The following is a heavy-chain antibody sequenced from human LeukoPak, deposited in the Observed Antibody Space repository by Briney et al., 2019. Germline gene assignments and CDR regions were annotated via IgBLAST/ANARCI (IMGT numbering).Heavy chain of an antibody. CDR3: AKDNDFWSGSPFDY. CDR1: RFTFSSYA. J-gene: IGHJ4*02. CDR2: ISGSGGST. V-gene: IGHV3-23*01. Sequence: GGSLRLSCAASRFTFSSYAMTWVRQAPGKGLEWVSAISGSGGSTYYADSVKGRFTISRDNSKNTLYLQMNSLRAEDTAVYYCAKDNDFWSGSPFDYWGQGTLVTVSS. D-gene: IGHD3-3*01.